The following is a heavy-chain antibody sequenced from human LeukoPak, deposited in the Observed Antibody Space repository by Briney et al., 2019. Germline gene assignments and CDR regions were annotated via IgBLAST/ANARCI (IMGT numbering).Heavy chain of an antibody. CDR1: GYTFTSYG. J-gene: IGHJ3*02. Sequence: AAVTVSCKASGYTFTSYGISWVRQAPGQGLEWMGWISAYNGNTNYAQKLQGRVTMTTDTSTSTAYMELRSLRSDDTAVYYCARVAGVELRYFDWLLGGGDFDIWGQGTMVTVSS. CDR3: ARVAGVELRYFDWLLGGGDFDI. CDR2: ISAYNGNT. V-gene: IGHV1-18*01. D-gene: IGHD3-9*01.